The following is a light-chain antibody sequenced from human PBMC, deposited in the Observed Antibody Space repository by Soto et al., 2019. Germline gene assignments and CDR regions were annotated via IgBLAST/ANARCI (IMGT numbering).Light chain of an antibody. Sequence: ELVLTQSPVTLSLSPVERATLSCRASQSVNLYFAWYQQNPGQAPRLLINNAFNRATGIPARFSGSGSGTDFTLTISSLEPEDFAVYYCQQRNNWPSTTSGPGSKADIK. CDR2: NAF. J-gene: IGKJ3*01. CDR3: QQRNNWPSTT. CDR1: QSVNLY. V-gene: IGKV3-11*01.